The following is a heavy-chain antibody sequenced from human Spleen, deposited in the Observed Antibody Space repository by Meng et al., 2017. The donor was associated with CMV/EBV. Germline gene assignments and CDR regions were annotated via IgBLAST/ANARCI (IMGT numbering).Heavy chain of an antibody. V-gene: IGHV4-39*07. CDR3: ASFPPPGKQWLVTDY. Sequence: QLPVQESGPGLVKPSEPLSLTCTVSRGFISSSSYYWGWIRQPPGKGLEWIGSISYSGTTYYNPSLKSRVAISVDKSKNQFSLKLSSVTAADTAVYYCASFPPPGKQWLVTDYWGQGTLVTVFS. D-gene: IGHD6-19*01. CDR2: ISYSGTT. CDR1: RGFISSSSYY. J-gene: IGHJ4*02.